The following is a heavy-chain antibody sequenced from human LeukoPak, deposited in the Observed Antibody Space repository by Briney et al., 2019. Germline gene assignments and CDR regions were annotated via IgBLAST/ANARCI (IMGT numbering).Heavy chain of an antibody. J-gene: IGHJ5*02. CDR2: INPNSGGT. V-gene: IGHV1-2*02. Sequence: GASVKVSCKASGYTFTCYYMHWVRQAPGQGLEWMGWINPNSGGTNYAQKFQGRVTMTRDTSISTAYMELSRLRSDDTAVYYCARDRHCSGGSCYSWFDPWGQGTLVTVSS. D-gene: IGHD2-15*01. CDR3: ARDRHCSGGSCYSWFDP. CDR1: GYTFTCYY.